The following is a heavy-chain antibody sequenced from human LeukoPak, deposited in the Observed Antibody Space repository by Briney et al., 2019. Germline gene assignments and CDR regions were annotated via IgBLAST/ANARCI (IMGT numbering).Heavy chain of an antibody. CDR1: RYTFTGYY. D-gene: IGHD3-22*01. V-gene: IGHV1-2*02. CDR3: ARVYYYDSRGYRRRGPFDS. J-gene: IGHJ4*02. Sequence: ASVRLSFKASRYTFTGYYMDWVRQAPGQGLEWMGWINPNSGGTNYAQKFQARVTMTRDTSISTAYMELNRLRSDDTAVYYCARVYYYDSRGYRRRGPFDSWGQGTLVTVSS. CDR2: INPNSGGT.